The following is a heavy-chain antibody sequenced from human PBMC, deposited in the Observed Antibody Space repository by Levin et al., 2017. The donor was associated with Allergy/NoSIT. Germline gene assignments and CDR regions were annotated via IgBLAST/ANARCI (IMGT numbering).Heavy chain of an antibody. CDR2: ISGSGGST. CDR1: GFTFSSYA. J-gene: IGHJ4*02. CDR3: AKDRFGIAARPFDY. Sequence: GESLKISCAASGFTFSSYAMSWVRQAPGKGLEWVSAISGSGGSTYYADSVKGRFTISRDNSKNTLYLQMNSLRAEDTAVYYCAKDRFGIAARPFDYWGQGTLVTVSS. V-gene: IGHV3-23*01. D-gene: IGHD6-6*01.